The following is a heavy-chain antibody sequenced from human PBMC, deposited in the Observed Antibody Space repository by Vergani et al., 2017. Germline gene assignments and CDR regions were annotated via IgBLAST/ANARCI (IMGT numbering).Heavy chain of an antibody. CDR2: ISSSGSTI. J-gene: IGHJ4*02. V-gene: IGHV3-11*04. CDR3: ARDHGSSTSCSLFDC. CDR1: GFTFSDFY. Sequence: QVQLVESGGGLVKPGGSLRLSCAASGFTFSDFYMSWIRQAPGKGLEWVSYISSSGSTIYYAASVKGRFTISRDNAKNSLYLQMDSLRAEDTAVYYCARDHGSSTSCSLFDCWGQGTLVTVSS. D-gene: IGHD2-2*01.